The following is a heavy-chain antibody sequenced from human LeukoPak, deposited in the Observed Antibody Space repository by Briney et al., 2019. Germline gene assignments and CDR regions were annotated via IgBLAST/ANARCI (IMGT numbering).Heavy chain of an antibody. CDR3: ARGRGAMVTNY. Sequence: ASVKVSCKASGGTFSSYTISWVRQAPGQGLEWMGGIIPIFGTANYAQKFQGRVTITADKSTSTAYMELSSLRSEDTAVYYCARGRGAMVTNYWGQGTLVTVSS. CDR2: IIPIFGTA. CDR1: GGTFSSYT. D-gene: IGHD5-18*01. J-gene: IGHJ4*02. V-gene: IGHV1-69*06.